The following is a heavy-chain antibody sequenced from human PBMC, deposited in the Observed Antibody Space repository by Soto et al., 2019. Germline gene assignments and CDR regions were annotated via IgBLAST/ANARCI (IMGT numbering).Heavy chain of an antibody. J-gene: IGHJ2*01. D-gene: IGHD1-1*01. CDR3: ACLHGYNRSFDH. CDR1: GGSLSSGGCS. V-gene: IGHV4-30-2*01. Sequence: QLQLLESGSGLVRPSQTLSLTCDVSGGSLSSGGCSWNWIRLPPGKSLEWIGYIFDTGNTYYSTSLKSRVTMSVDTSRNQFFLRLTSVSAADTAMYSCACLHGYNRSFDHWGRGTLVTVSS. CDR2: IFDTGNT.